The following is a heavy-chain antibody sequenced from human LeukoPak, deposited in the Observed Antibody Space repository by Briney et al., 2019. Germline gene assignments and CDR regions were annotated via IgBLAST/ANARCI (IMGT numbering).Heavy chain of an antibody. CDR3: ARDCNTGSSSWYGIPYFDY. CDR2: IKQDGSEK. J-gene: IGHJ4*02. CDR1: GGSFSDYY. Sequence: ETLSLTCAVCGGSFSDYYWSWIRQPPGKGLEWVANIKQDGSEKSYVDSVKGRFTISRDNAKNSLYLQMNSLRAEDTAVYYCARDCNTGSSSWYGIPYFDYWGQGTLVTVSS. V-gene: IGHV3-7*01. D-gene: IGHD6-13*01.